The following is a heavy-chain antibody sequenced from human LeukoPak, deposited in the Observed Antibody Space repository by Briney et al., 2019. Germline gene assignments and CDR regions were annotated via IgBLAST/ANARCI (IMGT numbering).Heavy chain of an antibody. CDR1: GYTFTSYG. J-gene: IGHJ6*02. Sequence: GASVKVSCKASGYTFTSYGISWVRQAPGQGLEWMGWISAYNGNTNYAQKLQGRVTMTTDTSTSTAYMELRSLRSDDTAVYYCARDLMAAAGINVYYHYGMDVWGQGTTVTVSS. D-gene: IGHD6-13*01. V-gene: IGHV1-18*01. CDR3: ARDLMAAAGINVYYHYGMDV. CDR2: ISAYNGNT.